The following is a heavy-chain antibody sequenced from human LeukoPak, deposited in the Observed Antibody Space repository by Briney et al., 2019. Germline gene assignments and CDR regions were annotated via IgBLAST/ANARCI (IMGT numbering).Heavy chain of an antibody. J-gene: IGHJ4*02. CDR1: GGSISSYY. Sequence: SETLSLTCAVSGGSISSYYWSWIRQPPGKGLEWIGDIYYSGSTNYNPSLKSRVTISVDTSKNQFSLKLRSVTAADTAVYYCARQQHYDSSCYYDYWGQGSLVSVSS. V-gene: IGHV4-59*08. CDR3: ARQQHYDSSCYYDY. CDR2: IYYSGST. D-gene: IGHD3-22*01.